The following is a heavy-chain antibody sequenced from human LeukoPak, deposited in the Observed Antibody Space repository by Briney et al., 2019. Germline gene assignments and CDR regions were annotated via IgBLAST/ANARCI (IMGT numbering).Heavy chain of an antibody. J-gene: IGHJ5*02. V-gene: IGHV4-34*01. CDR3: ARRARRLEYYYGSGSYYGHWFDP. CDR2: INHSGST. CDR1: GGSFSGYY. D-gene: IGHD3-10*01. Sequence: SETLSLTCAVYGGSFSGYYWSWIRQPPGKGLEWIGEINHSGSTNYNPSLKSRVTISVDTSKNQFSLKLSSVTAADTAVYYCARRARRLEYYYGSGSYYGHWFDPWGQGTLVTVSS.